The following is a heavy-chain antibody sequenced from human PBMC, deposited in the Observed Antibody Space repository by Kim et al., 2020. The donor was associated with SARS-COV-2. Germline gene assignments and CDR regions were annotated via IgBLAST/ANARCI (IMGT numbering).Heavy chain of an antibody. J-gene: IGHJ5*02. CDR2: IYYSGST. Sequence: SETLSLTCTVSGGSISSSSYYWGWIRQPPGKGLEWIGSIYYSGSTYYNPSLKSRVTISVDTSKNQFSLKLSSVTAADTAVYYCARLNSNWFDPWGQGTLVTVSS. V-gene: IGHV4-39*01. CDR1: GGSISSSSYY. CDR3: ARLNSNWFDP. D-gene: IGHD4-4*01.